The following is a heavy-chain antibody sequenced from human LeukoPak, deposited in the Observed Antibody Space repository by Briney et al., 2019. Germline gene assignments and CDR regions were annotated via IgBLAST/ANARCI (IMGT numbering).Heavy chain of an antibody. V-gene: IGHV4-59*01. Sequence: SETLSLTFTVSGGSISSYYWSWIRQPPGKGLEWIGYIYYSGSTNYNPSLKSRVTISVDTSKNQFSLKLSSVTAADTAVYYCARDSENYYDSSGFPILDPWGQGTLVTVSS. CDR2: IYYSGST. CDR3: ARDSENYYDSSGFPILDP. D-gene: IGHD3-22*01. CDR1: GGSISSYY. J-gene: IGHJ5*02.